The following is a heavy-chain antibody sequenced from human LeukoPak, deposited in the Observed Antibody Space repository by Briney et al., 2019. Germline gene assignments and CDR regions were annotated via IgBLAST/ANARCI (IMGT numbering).Heavy chain of an antibody. D-gene: IGHD3-22*01. CDR1: GYSFTNYW. CDR3: ARHPIRTYYYDSSGYYAY. J-gene: IGHJ4*02. Sequence: GESLKISCDGSGYSFTNYWIGWVRQMPGKGLEWMGIIYPGDSDTRYSPSFQGQVTISADKSISTAYLQWSSLKASDTAMYYCARHPIRTYYYDSSGYYAYWGQGTLVTVSS. V-gene: IGHV5-51*01. CDR2: IYPGDSDT.